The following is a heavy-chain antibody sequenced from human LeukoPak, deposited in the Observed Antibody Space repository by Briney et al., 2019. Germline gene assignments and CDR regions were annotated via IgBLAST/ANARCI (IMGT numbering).Heavy chain of an antibody. CDR3: AKVRVGRWLQSPFSLDI. V-gene: IGHV3-48*01. D-gene: IGHD5-24*01. CDR1: GFTFSSYS. Sequence: GGSLRLSCAASGFTFSSYSMNWVRQAPGKGLEWVSYISSSSSTIYYADSVKGRFTISRDNSKNTLYLQMNSLRAEDTAVYYCAKVRVGRWLQSPFSLDIWGQGTMVTVSS. J-gene: IGHJ3*02. CDR2: ISSSSSTI.